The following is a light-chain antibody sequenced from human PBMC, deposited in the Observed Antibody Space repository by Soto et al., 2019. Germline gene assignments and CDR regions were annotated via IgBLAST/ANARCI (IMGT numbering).Light chain of an antibody. CDR3: QQYRGWPRT. V-gene: IGKV3-15*01. J-gene: IGKJ1*01. CDR1: QSLDIN. Sequence: EIVLTQSPATVSVSPGERVTLSCRASQSLDINLAWYQQKPGQAPRLLIYGASTRATDMPGRFRGSGAGAEFTLTISSLQSEESAVYYCQQYRGWPRTFGQGTKVEIK. CDR2: GAS.